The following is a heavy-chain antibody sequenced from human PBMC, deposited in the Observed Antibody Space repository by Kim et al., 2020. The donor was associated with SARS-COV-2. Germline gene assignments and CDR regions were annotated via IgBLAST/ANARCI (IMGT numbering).Heavy chain of an antibody. V-gene: IGHV3-23*01. CDR1: GFTFSTYA. CDR3: AKAIPTSCYNFEDGGDF. D-gene: IGHD3-10*01. Sequence: GGSLRLSCAASGFTFSTYAMSWVRQDPEKGLEWVSSISGNASHAYYADSVRGRFTICRDNSKNEVFLQLNSLRAEDTALYYCAKAIPTSCYNFEDGGDFWGQGTRVTVSS. CDR2: ISGNASHA. J-gene: IGHJ4*02.